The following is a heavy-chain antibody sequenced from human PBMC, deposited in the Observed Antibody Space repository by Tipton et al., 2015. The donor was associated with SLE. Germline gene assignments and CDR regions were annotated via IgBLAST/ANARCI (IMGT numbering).Heavy chain of an antibody. D-gene: IGHD5-12*01. CDR2: IYYSGST. Sequence: TLSLTCTVSGGSISRSSYYWGWIRQPPGKGLEWIGNIYYSGSTYYNPSLKSRVTISLDTSKNQFSLNLSSVTAADTAVYFCARDVTGASGGFNWFDPWGQGTLVTVSS. J-gene: IGHJ5*02. V-gene: IGHV4-39*07. CDR1: GGSISRSSYY. CDR3: ARDVTGASGGFNWFDP.